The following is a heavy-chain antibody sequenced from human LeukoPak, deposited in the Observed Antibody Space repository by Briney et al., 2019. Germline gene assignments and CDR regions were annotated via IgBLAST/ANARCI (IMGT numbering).Heavy chain of an antibody. Sequence: PGGSLRLSCAASGFTVSSYWMSWVRQAPGKGLEWVANIKQDGSEKYYVDSVKGRFTISRDNAKNSLYLQMNSLRAEDTAVYYCAREGSMATILSLGYYYYGMDVWGQGTTVTVSS. D-gene: IGHD5-24*01. J-gene: IGHJ6*02. CDR1: GFTVSSYW. V-gene: IGHV3-7*01. CDR3: AREGSMATILSLGYYYYGMDV. CDR2: IKQDGSEK.